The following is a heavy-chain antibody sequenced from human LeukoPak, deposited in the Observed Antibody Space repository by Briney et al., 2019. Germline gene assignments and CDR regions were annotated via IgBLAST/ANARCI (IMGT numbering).Heavy chain of an antibody. CDR1: GYSLSELS. D-gene: IGHD6-13*01. CDR3: ARVRSWSFDY. Sequence: ASVKVSCKVSGYSLSELSTHWVRQAPGQGLEWMGIINPSGGSTSYAQKFQGRVTMTRDMSTSTVYMELSSLRSEDTAVYYCARVRSWSFDYWGQGTLVTVSS. J-gene: IGHJ4*02. CDR2: INPSGGST. V-gene: IGHV1-46*01.